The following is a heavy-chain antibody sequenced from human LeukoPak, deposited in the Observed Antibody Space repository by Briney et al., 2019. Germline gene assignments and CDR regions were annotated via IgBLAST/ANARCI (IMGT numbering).Heavy chain of an antibody. V-gene: IGHV3-21*01. CDR3: ARRGSSGWSIPIDY. CDR2: ISSSSSYI. D-gene: IGHD6-19*01. CDR1: GFTFSSYS. J-gene: IGHJ4*02. Sequence: GGSLRLSCAASGFTFSSYSMNWVRQAPGKGLEWVSSISSSSSYIYYADSVKGRFTISRDNAKNSLYLQMNSLRAEDTAVYYCARRGSSGWSIPIDYWGQGTLVTVSS.